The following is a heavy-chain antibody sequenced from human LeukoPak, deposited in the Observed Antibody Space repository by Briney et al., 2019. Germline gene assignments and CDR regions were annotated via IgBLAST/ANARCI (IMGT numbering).Heavy chain of an antibody. Sequence: SETLSLTCTVSGGSISSSSYYWGWIRQPPGKGLEWIGSIYYSGSTYYNPSLKSRVTISVGTSKNQFSLKLSSVTAADTAVYYCARPYCSSTSCYIIGWGQGTMVTVSS. V-gene: IGHV4-39*01. CDR2: IYYSGST. CDR3: ARPYCSSTSCYIIG. CDR1: GGSISSSSYY. J-gene: IGHJ3*01. D-gene: IGHD2-2*02.